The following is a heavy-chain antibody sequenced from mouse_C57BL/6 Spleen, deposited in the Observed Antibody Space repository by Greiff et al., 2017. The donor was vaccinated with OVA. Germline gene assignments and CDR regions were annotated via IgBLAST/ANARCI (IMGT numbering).Heavy chain of an antibody. CDR2: INPYNGGT. Sequence: VQLQQSGPVLVKPGASVKMSCKASGYTFTDYYMNWVKQSHGKSLEWIGVINPYNGGTSYNQKFKGKATLTVDKSSSTAYMELNSLTSEDSAVYYYARRGDYDAWFAYWGQGTLVTVSA. CDR3: ARRGDYDAWFAY. J-gene: IGHJ3*01. V-gene: IGHV1-19*01. CDR1: GYTFTDYY. D-gene: IGHD2-4*01.